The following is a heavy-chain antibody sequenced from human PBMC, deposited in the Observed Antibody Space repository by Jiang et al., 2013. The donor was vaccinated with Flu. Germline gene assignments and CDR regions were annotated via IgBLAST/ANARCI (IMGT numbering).Heavy chain of an antibody. Sequence: SGAEVKKPGSSVKVSCKASGGTFSSYAISWVRQAPGQGLEWMGRIIPILGIANYAQKFQGRVTITADKSTSTAYMELSSLRSEDTAVYYCATNQYSSSDYYYYGMDVWGKGTTVTVSS. CDR1: GGTFSSYA. V-gene: IGHV1-69*04. CDR2: IIPILGIA. J-gene: IGHJ6*04. CDR3: ATNQYSSSDYYYYGMDV. D-gene: IGHD6-6*01.